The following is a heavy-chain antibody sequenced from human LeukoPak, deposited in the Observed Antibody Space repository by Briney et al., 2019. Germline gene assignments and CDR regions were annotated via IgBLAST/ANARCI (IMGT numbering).Heavy chain of an antibody. CDR2: ISSDGGSP. D-gene: IGHD2-15*01. Sequence: GGSLRLSCAASGFTFSSYAMHWVRQAPGKGLEYVSGISSDGGSPFHVNSVKGRFTISRDNSKNTLYLQMGSLRAEDMAVYYCTREYCSGGSCQYDFDYWGQGTLVTVSS. CDR1: GFTFSSYA. J-gene: IGHJ4*02. V-gene: IGHV3-64*01. CDR3: TREYCSGGSCQYDFDY.